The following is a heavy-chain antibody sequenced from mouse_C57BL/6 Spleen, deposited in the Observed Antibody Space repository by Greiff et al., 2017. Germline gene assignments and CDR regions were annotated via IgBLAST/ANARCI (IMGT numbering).Heavy chain of an antibody. J-gene: IGHJ1*03. V-gene: IGHV2-2*01. Sequence: VKLQESGPGLVQPSQSLSITCTVSGFSLTSYGVHWVRQSPGKGLEWLGVIWSGGSTDYNAAFISRLSISKDNSKSQVFFKMNSLQADDTAIYYCASTTVVAKGYWYFDVWGTGTTVTVSS. CDR2: IWSGGST. CDR3: ASTTVVAKGYWYFDV. CDR1: GFSLTSYG. D-gene: IGHD1-1*01.